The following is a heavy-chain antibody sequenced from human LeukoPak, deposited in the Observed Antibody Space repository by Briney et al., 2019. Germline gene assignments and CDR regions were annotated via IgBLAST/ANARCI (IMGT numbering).Heavy chain of an antibody. V-gene: IGHV4-59*01. D-gene: IGHD2-2*01. Sequence: SETLSLTCTASGGSISSYYWSWTRQPPGKGLEWIGYIYYSGSTNYNPSLKSRVTISVDTSKNQFSLKLGSVTAADTAVYYCARAPLGYCSSTSCFPNWFDPWGQGTLVTVSS. J-gene: IGHJ5*02. CDR3: ARAPLGYCSSTSCFPNWFDP. CDR1: GGSISSYY. CDR2: IYYSGST.